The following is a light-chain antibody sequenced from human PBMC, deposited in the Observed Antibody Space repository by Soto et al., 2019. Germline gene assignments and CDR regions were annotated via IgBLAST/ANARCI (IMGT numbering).Light chain of an antibody. CDR1: QSVSSSY. J-gene: IGKJ4*01. CDR3: QQRSKRPLT. CDR2: GAS. Sequence: IVLTKSPGILSLSPGEGATLSCRASQSVSSSYLAWYQQKPGQAPRLLIYGASSRATGIPDRFSGSGSGTDFTLTISILEPEDFTVYYCQQRSKRPLTFGGGTKLDIK. V-gene: IGKV3D-20*02.